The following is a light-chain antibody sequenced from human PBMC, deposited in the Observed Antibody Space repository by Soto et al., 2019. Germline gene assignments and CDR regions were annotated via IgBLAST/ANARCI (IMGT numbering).Light chain of an antibody. V-gene: IGKV3-11*01. J-gene: IGKJ5*01. Sequence: DMVMAQSPATISVSPGDRATLSFRASRSVGSNLAWYQHKPGQAPRLLIYGTSIRATGIPARFSGSGSGTDFTLTISSLEPEDFAVYYCQQRSSWPPTFCQVGRLEIK. CDR2: GTS. CDR3: QQRSSWPPT. CDR1: RSVGSN.